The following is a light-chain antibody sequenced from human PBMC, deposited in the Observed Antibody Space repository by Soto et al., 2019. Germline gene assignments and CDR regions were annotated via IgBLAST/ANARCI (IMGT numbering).Light chain of an antibody. J-gene: IGLJ2*01. CDR2: GVN. CDR1: SSDLGAYNY. V-gene: IGLV2-8*01. CDR3: SSFAGNNNLV. Sequence: QSALTQPPSASGSPGQSVTISCTGTSSDLGAYNYVSWYQQLPGKAPKLMIYGVNKRPPGVPDRFSGSKSGNTASLTVSGLQAEDEAEYYCSSFAGNNNLVFGGGTKLTVL.